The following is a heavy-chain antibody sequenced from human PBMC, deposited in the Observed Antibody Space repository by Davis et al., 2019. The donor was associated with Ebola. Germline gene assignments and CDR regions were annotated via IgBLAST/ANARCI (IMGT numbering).Heavy chain of an antibody. Sequence: SVKVSCKASGGTFSSYAISWVRQAPGQGLKWMGGIIPIFGTANYAQKFQGRVTITADESTSTAYMELSSLRSEDTAVYYCAREGYSSSWPYFDYWGQGTLVTVSS. CDR1: GGTFSSYA. CDR3: AREGYSSSWPYFDY. D-gene: IGHD6-13*01. CDR2: IIPIFGTA. V-gene: IGHV1-69*13. J-gene: IGHJ4*02.